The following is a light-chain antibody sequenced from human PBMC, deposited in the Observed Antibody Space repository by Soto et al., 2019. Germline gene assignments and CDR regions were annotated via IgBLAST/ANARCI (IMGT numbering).Light chain of an antibody. CDR3: ASWDDSLNSPV. CDR2: VNN. V-gene: IGLV1-44*01. J-gene: IGLJ2*01. CDR1: SSNIGRNP. Sequence: QSVLTQPPSASGTPGQRVTISCSGSSSNIGRNPVNWYQQLPGTAPKLLIYVNNQRPSGVPDRFSGSKSGTSASLAISGLQSEDEADYYCASWDDSLNSPVFGGGTKLTVL.